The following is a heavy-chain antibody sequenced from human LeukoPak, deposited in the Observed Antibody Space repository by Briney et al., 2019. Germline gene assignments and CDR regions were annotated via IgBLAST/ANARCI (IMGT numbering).Heavy chain of an antibody. CDR1: GGSISSGGDY. V-gene: IGHV4-30-2*01. CDR2: IYHSGST. J-gene: IGHJ6*03. Sequence: SETLSLTCTVSGGSISSGGDYWSWIRQPPGKGLEWIGYIYHSGSTYYNPSLKSRVTISVDRSKNQFSLKLSSVTAADTAVYYCARVPRTHYYMDVWGKGTTVTVSS. CDR3: ARVPRTHYYMDV.